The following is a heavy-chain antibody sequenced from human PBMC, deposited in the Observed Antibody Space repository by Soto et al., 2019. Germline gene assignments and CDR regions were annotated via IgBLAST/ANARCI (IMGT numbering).Heavy chain of an antibody. CDR2: IIPILGIA. D-gene: IGHD2-2*01. V-gene: IGHV1-69*02. CDR3: ARVALGYCSSTSCSWFDP. J-gene: IGHJ5*02. Sequence: SVKVSCKASGGTFSSYTISWVRQAPGQGLEWMGRIIPILGIANYAQKFQGRVTITADKSTSTAYMELSSLRSEDTAVYYFARVALGYCSSTSCSWFDPWGQGTLVTVSS. CDR1: GGTFSSYT.